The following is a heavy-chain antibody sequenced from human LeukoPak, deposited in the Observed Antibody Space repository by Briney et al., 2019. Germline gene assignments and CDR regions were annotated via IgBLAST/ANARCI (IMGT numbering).Heavy chain of an antibody. Sequence: GGSLRLSCAASRFTFSNAWMSWVRQAPGKGLEWVGRIKSKTDGGTTDYAAPVKGRFTISRDDSKNTLYLQMNSLKTEDTAVYYCTTDSSLYDILTGYYPGGVYDAFDIWGQGTMVTVSS. V-gene: IGHV3-15*01. CDR3: TTDSSLYDILTGYYPGGVYDAFDI. D-gene: IGHD3-9*01. CDR2: IKSKTDGGTT. J-gene: IGHJ3*02. CDR1: RFTFSNAW.